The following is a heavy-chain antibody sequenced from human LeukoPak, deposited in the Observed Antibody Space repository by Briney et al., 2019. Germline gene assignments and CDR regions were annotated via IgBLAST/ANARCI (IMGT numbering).Heavy chain of an antibody. V-gene: IGHV3-9*01. D-gene: IGHD3-22*01. CDR2: ICWNSGSI. J-gene: IGHJ6*02. CDR3: AKGTYYYDRSGYYPDYYYGMDV. CDR1: GFTFDDYA. Sequence: PGRSLRLSCAASGFTFDDYAMHWVRQAPGKGLEWVSGICWNSGSIGYADSVKGRFTISRDNAKNSLYLQMNSLRAEDTALYYCAKGTYYYDRSGYYPDYYYGMDVWGQGTTVTVSS.